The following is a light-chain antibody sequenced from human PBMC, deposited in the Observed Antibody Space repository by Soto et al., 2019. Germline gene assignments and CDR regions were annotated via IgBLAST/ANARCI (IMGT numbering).Light chain of an antibody. V-gene: IGLV8-61*01. Sequence: QAVVTQEPSFSVSPGGTVTLTCGLTSGSVSTSYYPSWYQQTPGQAPRTLIYSTNTRSSGVPDRFSGSILGNKAALTITGAQADDESDYYCVLYMGSGISLFRGGTKLTVL. CDR1: SGSVSTSYY. CDR2: STN. CDR3: VLYMGSGISL. J-gene: IGLJ3*02.